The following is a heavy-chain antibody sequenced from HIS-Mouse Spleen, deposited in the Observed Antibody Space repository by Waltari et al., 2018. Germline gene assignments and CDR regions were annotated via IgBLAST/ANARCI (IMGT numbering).Heavy chain of an antibody. CDR2: INPNSGGT. CDR1: GYTFTGYY. Sequence: QVQLVQSGAEVKKPGASVKVSCKASGYTFTGYYMHWVRQAPGQGLEWMGWINPNSGGTNYAKKFQGRVTMTRDMSISTAYMELSRLRSDDTAVYYCARDTDYWGQGTLVTVSS. CDR3: ARDTDY. V-gene: IGHV1-2*02. J-gene: IGHJ4*02.